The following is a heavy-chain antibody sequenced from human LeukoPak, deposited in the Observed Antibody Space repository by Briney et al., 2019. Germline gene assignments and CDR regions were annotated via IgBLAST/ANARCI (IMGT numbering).Heavy chain of an antibody. CDR3: AKDNPQEYRDHLC. J-gene: IGHJ4*02. V-gene: IGHV3-53*01. CDR1: GFAVNSNY. CDR2: IYSGGST. D-gene: IGHD2/OR15-2a*01. Sequence: GGSLRLSCAASGFAVNSNYMSWVRQTPGKGLEWVSVIYSGGSTFYADSVKGRFTISRDNSKNTLYLQMNSLRAEDTAVYYCAKDNPQEYRDHLCWGQGTLVTVSS.